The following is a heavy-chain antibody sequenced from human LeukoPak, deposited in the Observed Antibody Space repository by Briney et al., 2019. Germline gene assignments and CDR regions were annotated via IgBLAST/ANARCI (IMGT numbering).Heavy chain of an antibody. J-gene: IGHJ5*02. CDR3: AKDRVSTGSNWFDP. V-gene: IGHV3-23*01. Sequence: LSGGSLRLSCAASGFIISSYAMSWVRQAPGKGLEWVSAINGRGDNTYYADSGKGRFTISRDNSKNTVYLKMNSLRTEDTAVYYCAKDRVSTGSNWFDPWGQGTLVTVSS. CDR2: INGRGDNT. D-gene: IGHD2-8*02. CDR1: GFIISSYA.